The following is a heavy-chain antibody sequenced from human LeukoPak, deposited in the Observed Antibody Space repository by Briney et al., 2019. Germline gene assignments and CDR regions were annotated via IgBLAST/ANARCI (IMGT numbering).Heavy chain of an antibody. J-gene: IGHJ4*02. CDR2: ISGSGGST. V-gene: IGHV3-23*01. CDR1: GFTFSSYA. CDR3: AKDFYPIYSYATLNDY. Sequence: GGSLRLSCAASGFTFSSYAMSWVRQAPGKGLEWVSAISGSGGSTYYADSVKGRFTISRDNSKNTLYLQMNSLRAEDTAVYYCAKDFYPIYSYATLNDYWGQGTLVTVSS. D-gene: IGHD5-18*01.